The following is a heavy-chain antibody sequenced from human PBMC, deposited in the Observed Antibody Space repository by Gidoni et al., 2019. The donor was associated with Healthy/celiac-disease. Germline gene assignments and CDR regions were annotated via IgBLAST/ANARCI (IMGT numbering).Heavy chain of an antibody. V-gene: IGHV1-69*01. Sequence: QVQLVQSGAEVKKTGSSVKVSCKASVGTFSSYAISWVRHAPGQVLAWMGGNIPIFGTANYAQKVQGRVTINADESTSTAYMELSSLRSEDTAVYYCARDKQGAYYMDVWGKGTTVTVSS. CDR3: ARDKQGAYYMDV. CDR2: NIPIFGTA. J-gene: IGHJ6*03. D-gene: IGHD3-16*01. CDR1: VGTFSSYA.